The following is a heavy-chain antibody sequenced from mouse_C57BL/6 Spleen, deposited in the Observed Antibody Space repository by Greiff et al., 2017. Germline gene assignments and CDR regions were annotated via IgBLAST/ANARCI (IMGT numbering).Heavy chain of an antibody. CDR1: GYTFTSYW. D-gene: IGHD2-12*01. Sequence: QVQLQQPGAELVKPGASVKLSCKASGYTFTSYWMHWVKQRPGRGLEWIGRIDPNSGGTKYNEKFKSKATLTVDKPSSTSYMQLSSLTSEDSSVYYCAWGDYSDDENSSMDYWGQGTSVTVSS. CDR2: IDPNSGGT. CDR3: AWGDYSDDENSSMDY. J-gene: IGHJ4*01. V-gene: IGHV1-72*01.